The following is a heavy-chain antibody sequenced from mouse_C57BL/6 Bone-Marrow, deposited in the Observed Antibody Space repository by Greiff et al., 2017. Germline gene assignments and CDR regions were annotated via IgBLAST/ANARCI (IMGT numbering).Heavy chain of an antibody. CDR1: GYAFSSSW. J-gene: IGHJ3*01. D-gene: IGHD2-4*01. Sequence: QVQLKESGPELVKPGASVKISCKASGYAFSSSWMNWVKQRPGKGLEWIGRIYPGDGDTNYNGKFKGKATLTADKSSSTAYMQLSSLTSEDSAVYFCARRDYDYEAYWGQGTLVTVSA. CDR2: IYPGDGDT. V-gene: IGHV1-82*01. CDR3: ARRDYDYEAY.